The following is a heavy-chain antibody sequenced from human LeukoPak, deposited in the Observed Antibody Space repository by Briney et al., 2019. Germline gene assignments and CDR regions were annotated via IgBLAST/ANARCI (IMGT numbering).Heavy chain of an antibody. Sequence: GGSLRLSCAASGFTFSSYWMSWVRQAPGKGLGWVANIKQDGSEKCYVDSVKGRFTISRDNAKNSLYLQMNSLRAEDTAVYYCAREGDGSSCGDYWGQGTLVTVSS. V-gene: IGHV3-7*01. CDR2: IKQDGSEK. J-gene: IGHJ4*02. CDR1: GFTFSSYW. CDR3: AREGDGSSCGDY. D-gene: IGHD6-13*01.